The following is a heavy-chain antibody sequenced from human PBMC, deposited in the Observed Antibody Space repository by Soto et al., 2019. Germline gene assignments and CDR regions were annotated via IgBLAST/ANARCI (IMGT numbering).Heavy chain of an antibody. CDR3: ARWVWASNWFDP. J-gene: IGHJ5*02. CDR2: INTNTGDK. V-gene: IGHV1-2*04. CDR1: GYTFTGYH. D-gene: IGHD1-26*01. Sequence: QVHLVQSGAEVKEPGASVKVSCKTSGYTFTGYHIHWVRQAPGQGLEWMGWINTNTGDKNYAQKFQGWVTMTRDTSINTAYVQLSRLTSDDTAVYYCARWVWASNWFDPWGQGTLVTVSS.